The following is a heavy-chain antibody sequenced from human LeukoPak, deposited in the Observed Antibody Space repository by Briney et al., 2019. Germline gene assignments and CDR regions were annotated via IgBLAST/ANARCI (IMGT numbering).Heavy chain of an antibody. Sequence: GGSLRLSCAASGFTFSSYWMSWVRQAPGKGLEWVANIKQDGSEKYYVDSVKGRFTISRDNAKNSLYLQMNSLRAEDTAVYYCARDAPNYGDYGGANWFDPWGQGTLVTVSS. V-gene: IGHV3-7*01. CDR2: IKQDGSEK. J-gene: IGHJ5*02. CDR1: GFTFSSYW. D-gene: IGHD4-17*01. CDR3: ARDAPNYGDYGGANWFDP.